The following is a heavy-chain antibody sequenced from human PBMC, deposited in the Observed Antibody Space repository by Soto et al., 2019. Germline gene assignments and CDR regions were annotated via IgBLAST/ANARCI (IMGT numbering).Heavy chain of an antibody. J-gene: IGHJ6*02. CDR2: IYSGGST. V-gene: IGHV3-53*01. CDR3: ARGGDIVATSGYYYYYYGMDV. CDR1: GFTVSSNY. D-gene: IGHD5-12*01. Sequence: PGGSLRLSCAASGFTVSSNYMSWVRQAPGKGLEWVSVIYSGGSTYYADSVKGRFTISRDNSKNTLYLQMNSLRAEDTAVYYCARGGDIVATSGYYYYYYGMDVWGQGTTVTV.